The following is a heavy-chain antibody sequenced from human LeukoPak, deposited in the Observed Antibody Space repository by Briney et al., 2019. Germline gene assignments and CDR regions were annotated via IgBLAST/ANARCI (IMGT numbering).Heavy chain of an antibody. CDR3: ARHAPRIAAPHLFDY. CDR2: IYYSGST. CDR1: PGSISISSYY. Sequence: PSETLSLTCILSPGSISISSYYWGWIRQPPGKGLGWIGSIYYSGSTYYNPSLKSRVTISVDTSKNQFSLKLRSVTAAGAVVYYCARHAPRIAAPHLFDYWGQGTLVTVSS. D-gene: IGHD6-6*01. V-gene: IGHV4-39*01. J-gene: IGHJ4*02.